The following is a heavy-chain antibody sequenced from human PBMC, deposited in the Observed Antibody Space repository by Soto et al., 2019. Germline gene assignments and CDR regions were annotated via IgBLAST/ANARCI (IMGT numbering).Heavy chain of an antibody. Sequence: QVQLQESGPGLVKPSETLSLSCTVSSGSISGYYWSWIRQPPGKGLEWIGSIYSSGTTYYNPSLKSRFTMSVDNSKIQFSLNLSSVTAADTAVYYCARQASYDFWDGRFYYNYYMDVWGKGTPVTVSS. CDR1: SGSISGYY. CDR2: IYSSGTT. J-gene: IGHJ6*03. CDR3: ARQASYDFWDGRFYYNYYMDV. D-gene: IGHD3-3*01. V-gene: IGHV4-59*08.